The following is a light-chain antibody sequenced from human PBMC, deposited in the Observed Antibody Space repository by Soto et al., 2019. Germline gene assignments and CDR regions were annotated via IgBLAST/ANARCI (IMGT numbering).Light chain of an antibody. CDR1: SSDIGGYNY. CDR3: SSRAGSNVV. CDR2: EVD. J-gene: IGLJ2*01. V-gene: IGLV2-8*01. Sequence: QSALTQPPSASGSPGQSVTISCTGTSSDIGGYNYVSWYQQHPGKAPKLMIYEVDKRPSGVPDRFSGSKSVNTASLTVSGLQAEDESDYYCSSRAGSNVVFGGGTKLTVL.